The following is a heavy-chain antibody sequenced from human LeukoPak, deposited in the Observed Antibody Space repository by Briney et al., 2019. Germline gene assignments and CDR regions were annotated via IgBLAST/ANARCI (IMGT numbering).Heavy chain of an antibody. CDR3: ARDLTVVCYMDV. V-gene: IGHV4-4*07. CDR1: GGSISSYY. D-gene: IGHD2-8*02. J-gene: IGHJ6*03. Sequence: SETLSLTCTVSGGSISSYYWSWIRQPARKGLEWIGRIYTSGSTNYNPSLKSRVTISVDKSKNQFSLKLSSVTAADTAVYYCARDLTVVCYMDVWGKGTTVTVSS. CDR2: IYTSGST.